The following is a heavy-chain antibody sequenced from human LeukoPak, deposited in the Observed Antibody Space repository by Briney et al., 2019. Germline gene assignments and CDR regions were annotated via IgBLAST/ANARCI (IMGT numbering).Heavy chain of an antibody. Sequence: SETLSLTCTVSGGSISSYYWSWIRQPPGKGLEWIGYIYHSGSTNYNPSLKSRVTMSVDTSKNQFSLKLSSVTAADTAVYYCARETRGIRIAARPDAFDIWGQGTMVTVSS. V-gene: IGHV4-59*12. D-gene: IGHD6-6*01. CDR1: GGSISSYY. CDR2: IYHSGST. J-gene: IGHJ3*02. CDR3: ARETRGIRIAARPDAFDI.